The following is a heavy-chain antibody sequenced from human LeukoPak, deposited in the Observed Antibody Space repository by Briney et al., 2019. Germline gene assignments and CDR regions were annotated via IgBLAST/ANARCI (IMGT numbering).Heavy chain of an antibody. D-gene: IGHD5-24*01. V-gene: IGHV1-46*01. Sequence: ASVKVSCKASGYTFTSHYMHWVRQAPGQGLEWMGIINPSGGSTSYAQKFQGRVTMTRDTSTSTVYMELSSLRSEDTAVYYCARDPGRGWLQKRVYAFDIWGQGTMVTVSS. CDR2: INPSGGST. CDR3: ARDPGRGWLQKRVYAFDI. CDR1: GYTFTSHY. J-gene: IGHJ3*02.